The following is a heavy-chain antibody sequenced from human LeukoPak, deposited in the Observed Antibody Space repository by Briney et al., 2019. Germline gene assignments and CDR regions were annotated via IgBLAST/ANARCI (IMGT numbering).Heavy chain of an antibody. J-gene: IGHJ1*01. D-gene: IGHD3-22*01. CDR2: ISRCAGST. Sequence: GGSLRLSCAASGFTFSSYAMSWVRQAPGKGLEWVSAISRCAGSTYYADSVKGRFTISRDNSKNTLYLQMNSLRAEDTAVYYCAKDQYYYDSSGYYPPRSHAEYFQHWGQGTLVTVSS. V-gene: IGHV3-23*01. CDR3: AKDQYYYDSSGYYPPRSHAEYFQH. CDR1: GFTFSSYA.